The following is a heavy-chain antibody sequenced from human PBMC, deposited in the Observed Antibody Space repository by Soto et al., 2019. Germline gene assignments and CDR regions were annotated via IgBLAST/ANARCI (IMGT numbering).Heavy chain of an antibody. CDR3: ARQLGVAYYGYVMAV. Sequence: PGGSLRLSCAASGFTFSSYGMLWVRQAPGKGLEWVAVIWYNGSNKYYGESVKGRFTITRDNSKNTLYLEMNSLRAEDTGVYYCARQLGVAYYGYVMAVWGQGTTVTVSS. J-gene: IGHJ6*02. V-gene: IGHV3-33*01. D-gene: IGHD3-16*01. CDR2: IWYNGSNK. CDR1: GFTFSSYG.